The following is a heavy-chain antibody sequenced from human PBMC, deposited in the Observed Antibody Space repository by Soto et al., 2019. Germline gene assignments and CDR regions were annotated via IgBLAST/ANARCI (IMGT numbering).Heavy chain of an antibody. CDR2: IHHSGST. V-gene: IGHV4-4*02. J-gene: IGHJ1*01. CDR1: DGFITNTHYW. Sequence: SETLSLTCGVSDGFITNTHYWWSWVRQPPGKGLEWIGEIHHSGSTNYNTSLRSRVTMSVETSKNQFSLKLNSLTAADADVYYCAGGTDYRWVLWGQGTPVTVSS. D-gene: IGHD4-4*01. CDR3: AGGTDYRWVL.